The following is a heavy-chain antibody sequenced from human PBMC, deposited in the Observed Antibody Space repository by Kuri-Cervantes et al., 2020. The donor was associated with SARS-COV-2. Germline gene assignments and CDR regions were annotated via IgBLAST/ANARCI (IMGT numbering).Heavy chain of an antibody. CDR1: GFTFADYG. V-gene: IGHV3-33*03. J-gene: IGHJ3*02. Sequence: GESLKISCAASGFTFADYGMHWVRQAPGKGLEWVAVIWSDGTHRYFVDSVRGRFTISRDNSKDTVYLQMNSLTAEDTAIYYCAKFRRDGDKQRPLYDSSDIWGQGTMVTVSS. CDR3: AKFRRDGDKQRPLYDSSDI. D-gene: IGHD5-24*01. CDR2: IWSDGTHR.